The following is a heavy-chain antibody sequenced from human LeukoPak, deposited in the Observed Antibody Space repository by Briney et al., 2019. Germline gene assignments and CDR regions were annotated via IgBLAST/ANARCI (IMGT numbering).Heavy chain of an antibody. V-gene: IGHV4-34*01. CDR2: INHSGST. CDR1: GGSFSGYY. J-gene: IGHJ4*02. Sequence: SETLSLTCAVYGGSFSGYYWSWIRQPPGKGLEWIGEINHSGSTNYNPSLKSRVTISVDTSKNQFSLKLSSVTAADTAVYYCARGLYGSGSYYISTLHIRRWYYFDYWGQGTLVTVSS. CDR3: ARGLYGSGSYYISTLHIRRWYYFDY. D-gene: IGHD3-10*01.